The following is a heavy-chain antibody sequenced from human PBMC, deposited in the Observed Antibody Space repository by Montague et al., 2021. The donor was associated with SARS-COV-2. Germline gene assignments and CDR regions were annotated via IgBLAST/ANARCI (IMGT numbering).Heavy chain of an antibody. CDR2: IYYSGST. D-gene: IGHD6-13*01. Sequence: SETLSLTCTVSGGSISSSSYYWGWIRQPPGKGLEWIGSIYYSGSTYYNPSLKSRVTISVDTSKNQFSLKLSSVTAADTAVYYCARKEMTYSSVWSTWGNWFDPWGQGTLVTVSS. CDR3: ARKEMTYSSVWSTWGNWFDP. CDR1: GGSISSSSYY. V-gene: IGHV4-39*01. J-gene: IGHJ5*02.